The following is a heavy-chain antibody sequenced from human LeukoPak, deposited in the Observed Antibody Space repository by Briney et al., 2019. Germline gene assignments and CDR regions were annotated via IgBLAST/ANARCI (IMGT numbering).Heavy chain of an antibody. CDR1: GFTFSSYA. CDR3: VKGYDSSGYYPYYFDY. J-gene: IGHJ4*02. D-gene: IGHD3-22*01. V-gene: IGHV3-64D*06. Sequence: PGGSLRLSCSASGFTFSSYAMHWVRQAPGKGLEYVSAISSNGGSTYYADSVKGRFTISRDNSKNTLYPQMSSLRAEDTAVYYCVKGYDSSGYYPYYFDYWGQGTLVTVSS. CDR2: ISSNGGST.